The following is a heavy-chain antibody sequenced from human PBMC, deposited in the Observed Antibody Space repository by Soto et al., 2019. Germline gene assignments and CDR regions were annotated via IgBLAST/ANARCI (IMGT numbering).Heavy chain of an antibody. D-gene: IGHD2-8*01. J-gene: IGHJ4*02. V-gene: IGHV1-69*13. Sequence: SVKVSCKDSGGTFNDYAFSSVRQAPGQGLQSLGGIILPLGSPHYAQILQGRVAITADGSTSTGYVECGSLKFEDLAVYSGGRYCTNTKCQGGYYLDYWRQGTPVTVTA. CDR2: IILPLGSP. CDR3: GRYCTNTKCQGGYYLDY. CDR1: GGTFNDYA.